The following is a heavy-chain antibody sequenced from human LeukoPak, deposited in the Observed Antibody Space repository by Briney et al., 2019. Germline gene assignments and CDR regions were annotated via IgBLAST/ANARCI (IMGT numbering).Heavy chain of an antibody. Sequence: PGRSLRLSCAASGFTFSSYGMHWVRQAPGKGLEWVAVIWYDGSNKYYADSVKGRFTISRDNSKNTLYLQMNSLRAEDTAVYYCARDKAAAGPDYGGQGTRVTVSS. J-gene: IGHJ4*02. CDR1: GFTFSSYG. CDR3: ARDKAAAGPDY. V-gene: IGHV3-33*01. D-gene: IGHD6-13*01. CDR2: IWYDGSNK.